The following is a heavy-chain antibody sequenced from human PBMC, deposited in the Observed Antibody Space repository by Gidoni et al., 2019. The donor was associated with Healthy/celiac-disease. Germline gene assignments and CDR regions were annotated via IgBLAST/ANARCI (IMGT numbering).Heavy chain of an antibody. CDR2: ISSSSSYI. V-gene: IGHV3-21*01. D-gene: IGHD6-13*01. J-gene: IGHJ4*02. CDR1: VSTFSSYS. Sequence: EVQLVESGGCLVKPGGSLRLSCAASVSTFSSYSMNWVRQAPGKGLAWVSSISSSSSYIYYADSVKGRFTISRDNDKNALYLQMNSLRAEDTAVYYCARDLGSSILFDYWGQGTLVTVSS. CDR3: ARDLGSSILFDY.